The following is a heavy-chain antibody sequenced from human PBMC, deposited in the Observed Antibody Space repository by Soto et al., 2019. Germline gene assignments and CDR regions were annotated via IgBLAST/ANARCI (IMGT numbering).Heavy chain of an antibody. CDR3: AKDRGGCSSTSCPPRLFDY. D-gene: IGHD2-2*01. Sequence: EVQLLESGGGLVQPGGSLRLSCAASGFTFSSYAMSWVRQAPGKGLEWVSGISGSGGSTYYADSVKGRFTISRDNSKNTLYGQMNSLRAEDTAVYYCAKDRGGCSSTSCPPRLFDYWGQGTLVTVSS. CDR1: GFTFSSYA. CDR2: ISGSGGST. V-gene: IGHV3-23*01. J-gene: IGHJ4*02.